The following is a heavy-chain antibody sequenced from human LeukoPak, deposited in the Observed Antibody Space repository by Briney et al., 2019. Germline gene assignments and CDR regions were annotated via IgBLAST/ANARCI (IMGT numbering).Heavy chain of an antibody. V-gene: IGHV1-46*01. CDR3: ARASNYYDSSGLYVYYFDY. CDR1: AYTFTTYY. D-gene: IGHD3-22*01. CDR2: NNPSDGSA. J-gene: IGHJ4*02. Sequence: ASVKVSCKASAYTFTTYYIHWVRQAPGQGLERMGMNNPSDGSATYPQKFQGRVTMTRDASTSTAFLELSSLRSEDTAFYYCARASNYYDSSGLYVYYFDYWGQGTLVTVSS.